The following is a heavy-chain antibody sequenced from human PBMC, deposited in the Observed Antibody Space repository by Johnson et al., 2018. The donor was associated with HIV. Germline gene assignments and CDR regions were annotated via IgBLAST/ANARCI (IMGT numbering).Heavy chain of an antibody. J-gene: IGHJ3*01. CDR1: GLIFSDYY. CDR2: ISGSSSAM. V-gene: IGHV3-11*04. D-gene: IGHD2-15*01. Sequence: QVQLVESGGGLVKPGGSLRLSCAASGLIFSDYYMSWIRQAPGKGLEWVSSISGSSSAMYYADSVKGRFPISRDNARTSLYLQMNSLRAEDTAVYYCARDQGVRRVVVFDDAFDVWGQGTMVTVSS. CDR3: ARDQGVRRVVVFDDAFDV.